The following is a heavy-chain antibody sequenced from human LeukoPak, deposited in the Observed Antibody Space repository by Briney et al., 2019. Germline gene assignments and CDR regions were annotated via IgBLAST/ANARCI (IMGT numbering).Heavy chain of an antibody. Sequence: PGGSLRLSCAASGFTFSNYWMHCVRQAPGKGLAWVSRINTDGSSTSYADSVKGRFTISRDNAKNTLYLQMNSLRAEDTAVYYCARSLLYYYDSSGPENWGQGSLVTVSS. CDR1: GFTFSNYW. CDR3: ARSLLYYYDSSGPEN. CDR2: INTDGSST. D-gene: IGHD3-22*01. J-gene: IGHJ4*02. V-gene: IGHV3-74*01.